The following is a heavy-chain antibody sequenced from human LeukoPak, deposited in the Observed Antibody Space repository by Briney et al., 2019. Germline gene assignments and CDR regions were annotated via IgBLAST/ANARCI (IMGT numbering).Heavy chain of an antibody. D-gene: IGHD1-1*01. CDR2: IYYSGST. CDR1: GGSISSYY. Sequence: SETLSLTCTVSGGSISSYYWSWIRQPPGKGLEWIGYIYYSGSTNYNPSLKSRVTISVDTSKNQFSLKLSSVTAADTAVYYCASLDTTYAFDIWGQGTMVTVSS. V-gene: IGHV4-59*08. CDR3: ASLDTTYAFDI. J-gene: IGHJ3*02.